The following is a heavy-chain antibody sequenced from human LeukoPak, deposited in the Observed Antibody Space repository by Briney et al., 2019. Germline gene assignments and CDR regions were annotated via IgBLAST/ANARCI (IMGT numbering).Heavy chain of an antibody. CDR3: ARDYSNYVFDY. V-gene: IGHV1-69*02. J-gene: IGHJ4*02. D-gene: IGHD4-11*01. CDR1: GGTFSSYT. CDR2: IIPILGIA. Sequence: SVKVSCKASGGTFSSYTISWVRQAPGQGLEWMGRIIPILGIANYAQKFQGRVTITADKSTSTAYMELSGLRSEDTAVYYCARDYSNYVFDYWGQGTLVTVSS.